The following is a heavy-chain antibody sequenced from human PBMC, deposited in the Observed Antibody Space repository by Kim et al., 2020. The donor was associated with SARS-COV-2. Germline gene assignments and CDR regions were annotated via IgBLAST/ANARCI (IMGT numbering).Heavy chain of an antibody. V-gene: IGHV3-48*02. D-gene: IGHD1-20*01. CDR1: GFTFSAYS. CDR3: ARVLSKITITPDGMDV. J-gene: IGHJ6*02. Sequence: GGSLRLSCAASGFTFSAYSMNWVRQAPGKGLEWISYISGSSTTIYYVDSVRGRFTISRDDAKNSLFLHVNSLRDEDSAVYYCARVLSKITITPDGMDVWGQGTTVTVSS. CDR2: ISGSSTTI.